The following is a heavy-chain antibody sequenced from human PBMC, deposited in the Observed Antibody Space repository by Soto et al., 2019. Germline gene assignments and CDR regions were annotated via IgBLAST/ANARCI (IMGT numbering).Heavy chain of an antibody. CDR1: GFSLSDFY. V-gene: IGHV3-11*06. D-gene: IGHD2-21*01. CDR2: ISINSNYR. J-gene: IGHJ4*02. Sequence: GGSLRLSCAASGFSLSDFYMSWIRQAPGRGLEWVSYISINSNYREYADSVKGRHTISRDNAKNSLYLQMSSLRGEDTAVYYCVRGGGGGQFDYWGQGTLVTVSS. CDR3: VRGGGGGQFDY.